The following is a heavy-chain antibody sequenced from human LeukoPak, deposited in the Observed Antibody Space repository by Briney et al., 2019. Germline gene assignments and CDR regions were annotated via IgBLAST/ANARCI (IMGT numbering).Heavy chain of an antibody. CDR1: GGTFSSYA. CDR3: AREGVEMATIFY. CDR2: IIPIFGTA. D-gene: IGHD5-24*01. V-gene: IGHV1-69*13. J-gene: IGHJ4*02. Sequence: ASVTVSCKASGGTFSSYAISWVRQAPGQGLEWMGVIIPIFGTANYAQKFQGRVTITADESTSTAYMELSSLRSEDTAVYYCAREGVEMATIFYWGQGTLVTVSS.